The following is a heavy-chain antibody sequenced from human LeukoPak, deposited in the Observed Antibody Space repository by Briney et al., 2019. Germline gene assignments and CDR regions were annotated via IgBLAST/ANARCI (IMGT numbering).Heavy chain of an antibody. D-gene: IGHD3-10*01. V-gene: IGHV3-23*01. CDR3: AKEATYIYGSGSSSHYFDF. CDR1: GFTFSTYA. Sequence: GGSQTLSWPPSGFTFSTYAITWARRARGRGLEWLSSIINRGGTTHYADSVRGRFTISRDNSKSTLFLQMNSLRAEDTAVYYCAKEATYIYGSGSSSHYFDFWGQGTLVTASS. J-gene: IGHJ4*02. CDR2: IINRGGTT.